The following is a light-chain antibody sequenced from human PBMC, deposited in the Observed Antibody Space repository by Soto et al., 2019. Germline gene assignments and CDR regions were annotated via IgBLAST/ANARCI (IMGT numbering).Light chain of an antibody. V-gene: IGKV3-11*01. Sequence: EIVLTQSPATLSLSPGERATLSCRASQSVSSYLAWYQQKPGQAPRLLIYAASNRATGIPARFSGSGSGTDFTLTISSLEPEDFAVYYCQQRSNWPSNFGQGTRLEIK. CDR3: QQRSNWPSN. CDR1: QSVSSY. CDR2: AAS. J-gene: IGKJ5*01.